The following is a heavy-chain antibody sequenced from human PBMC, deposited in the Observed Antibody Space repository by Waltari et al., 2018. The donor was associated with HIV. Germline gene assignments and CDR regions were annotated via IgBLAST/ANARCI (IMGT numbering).Heavy chain of an antibody. V-gene: IGHV4-39*01. CDR3: ARQEYSSSWYVDY. Sequence: QLQLQESGPGLVKPSETLSLTCPVSGCPISSSSYYWGWLRQPPGKGLEWIGSIYYSGSTYYNPSLKSRVTISVDTSKNQFSLKLSSVTAADTAVYYCARQEYSSSWYVDYWGQGTLVTVSS. CDR1: GCPISSSSYY. D-gene: IGHD6-13*01. J-gene: IGHJ4*02. CDR2: IYYSGST.